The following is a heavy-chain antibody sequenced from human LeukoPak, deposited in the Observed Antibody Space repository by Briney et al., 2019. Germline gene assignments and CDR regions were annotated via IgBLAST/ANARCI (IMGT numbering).Heavy chain of an antibody. J-gene: IGHJ4*02. CDR3: VRDHYYNSSGYTFGY. Sequence: YIYSSGSTNYNPSLKGRVTISVDTSKNQFSLKLSSVSAADTAVYYCVRDHYYNSSGYTFGYWGQGTLVTVSS. D-gene: IGHD3-22*01. V-gene: IGHV4-59*01. CDR2: IYSSGST.